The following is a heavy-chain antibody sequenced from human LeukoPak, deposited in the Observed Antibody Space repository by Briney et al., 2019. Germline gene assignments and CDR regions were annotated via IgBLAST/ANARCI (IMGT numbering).Heavy chain of an antibody. D-gene: IGHD3-22*01. CDR1: GYTFTGYY. CDR2: INPNSGGT. CDR3: ASLYDSSDHFDY. V-gene: IGHV1-2*02. Sequence: ASVKVSCKASGYTFTGYYMHWVRQASGQGLEWMGWINPNSGGTNYAQKFQGRVTMTRDTSISTAYMELSRLRSDDTAVYYCASLYDSSDHFDYWGQGILVTVSS. J-gene: IGHJ4*02.